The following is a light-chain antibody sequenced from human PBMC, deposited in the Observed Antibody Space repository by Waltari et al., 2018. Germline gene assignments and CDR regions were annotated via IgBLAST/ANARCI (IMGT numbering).Light chain of an antibody. Sequence: EIVMTQSPATLSVSPGQSATLPCRASQSVSSNLAWYQQKPGQAPRRLIYGASTRATGIPARFSGRGSGTDFTLTISSLQSEDFAVYYCQQYNNWPVTFGQGTKLEIK. CDR3: QQYNNWPVT. V-gene: IGKV3-15*01. CDR2: GAS. CDR1: QSVSSN. J-gene: IGKJ2*01.